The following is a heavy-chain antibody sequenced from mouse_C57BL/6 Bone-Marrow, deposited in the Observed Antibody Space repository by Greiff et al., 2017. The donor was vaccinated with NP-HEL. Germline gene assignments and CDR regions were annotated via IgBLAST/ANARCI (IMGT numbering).Heavy chain of an antibody. V-gene: IGHV5-6*01. Sequence: EVKLMESGGDLVKPGGSLKLSCAASGFTFSSYGMSWVRQTPDKRLEWVATISSGGSYTYYPDSVKGRFTIARDNAKNTLYLKMSSLKSEDTAMYYCTRWSSSGSWAYWGQGTLVTVSA. J-gene: IGHJ3*01. D-gene: IGHD3-2*02. CDR2: ISSGGSYT. CDR3: TRWSSSGSWAY. CDR1: GFTFSSYG.